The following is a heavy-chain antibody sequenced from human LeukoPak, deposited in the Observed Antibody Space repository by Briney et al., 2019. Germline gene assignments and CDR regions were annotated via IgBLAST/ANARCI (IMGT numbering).Heavy chain of an antibody. V-gene: IGHV1-2*02. CDR3: ARDITYYYDSSGYFPDY. CDR2: INPNSGGT. J-gene: IGHJ4*02. CDR1: GYTFTVYY. D-gene: IGHD3-22*01. Sequence: ASVKVSCKASGYTFTVYYMHWVRQAPGQGLEWMGWINPNSGGTNYAQKFQGRVTMTRDTSISTAYMELSRLRSDDTAVYYCARDITYYYDSSGYFPDYWGQGTLVTVSS.